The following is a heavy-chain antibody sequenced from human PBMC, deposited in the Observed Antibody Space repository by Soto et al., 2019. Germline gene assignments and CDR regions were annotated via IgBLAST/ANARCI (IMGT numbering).Heavy chain of an antibody. CDR3: ARMNSGWNYFDY. V-gene: IGHV4-30-4*02. CDR1: GGSISSGDYY. D-gene: IGHD6-25*01. J-gene: IGHJ4*02. Sequence: PSETLSLTCTVSGGSISSGDYYWSWIRQPPGKGLEWIGYIYYSGSTYYNPSLKSRVTISVDTSKNQFPLKLSSVTVADTAVYYCARMNSGWNYFDYWGQGTLVTVSS. CDR2: IYYSGST.